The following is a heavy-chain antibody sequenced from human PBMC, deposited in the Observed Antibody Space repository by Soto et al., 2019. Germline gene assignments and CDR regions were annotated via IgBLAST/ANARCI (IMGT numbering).Heavy chain of an antibody. CDR3: ARSREFDY. CDR1: GGSLSGATYS. J-gene: IGHJ4*02. V-gene: IGHV4-30-2*01. CDR2: IFPSRTT. Sequence: SETLSLTCVVSGGSLSGATYSWNWIRQPPGKGLEWIGYIFPSRTTYYNPSLKSRVTISIDVSKNQFSLSLRSLTAADTAVYYCARSREFDYWSQGTLVTVSS.